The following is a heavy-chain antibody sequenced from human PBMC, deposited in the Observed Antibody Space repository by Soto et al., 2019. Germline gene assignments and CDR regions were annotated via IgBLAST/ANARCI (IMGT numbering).Heavy chain of an antibody. CDR2: INPNSGGT. D-gene: IGHD1-26*01. V-gene: IGHV1-2*02. CDR1: GYTFTGYY. J-gene: IGHJ4*02. CDR3: AILNSGSYILIDY. Sequence: QVQLVQSGAEVKKPGSSVKVSCKASGYTFTGYYMHWVRQAPGQGLEWMGWINPNSGGTNYAQKFQGRVTRSRDTSISTAYMELNRLRSDDTALYYCAILNSGSYILIDYWGQGTLVTVSS.